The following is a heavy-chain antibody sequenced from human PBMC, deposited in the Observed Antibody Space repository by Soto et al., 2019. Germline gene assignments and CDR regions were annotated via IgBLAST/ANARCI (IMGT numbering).Heavy chain of an antibody. D-gene: IGHD6-19*01. V-gene: IGHV1-18*01. Sequence: GASVKVSCKASGYTFTSYGISWVRQAPGEGLEWMGWINSYNGNTNYAQKLQGRVTMTTDTSTSKAYMELRSLRSDDTAVYYCAREPVAGIWFDPWGQGTLVTVSS. CDR3: AREPVAGIWFDP. CDR2: INSYNGNT. CDR1: GYTFTSYG. J-gene: IGHJ5*02.